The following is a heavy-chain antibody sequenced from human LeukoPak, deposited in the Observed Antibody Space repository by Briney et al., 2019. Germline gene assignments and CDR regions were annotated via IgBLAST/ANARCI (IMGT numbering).Heavy chain of an antibody. V-gene: IGHV1-18*01. CDR1: GYTFTSYG. CDR3: AREGRDGYNYKDFDY. Sequence: GASVKVSCKASGYTFTSYGISWVRQAPGQGLEWMGWISAYNGNTNYAQKLQGRVTMTTDTSTSTAYMELRSLRSEDTAVYYCAREGRDGYNYKDFDYWGQGTLVTVSS. J-gene: IGHJ4*02. CDR2: ISAYNGNT. D-gene: IGHD5-24*01.